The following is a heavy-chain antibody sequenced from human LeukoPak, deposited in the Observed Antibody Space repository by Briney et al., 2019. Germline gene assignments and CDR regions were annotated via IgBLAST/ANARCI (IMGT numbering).Heavy chain of an antibody. CDR3: AREGAGSIPWFDP. D-gene: IGHD1-26*01. Sequence: SETLSLTCAVYGGSFSGYYWSWIRQPPGKGLEWIGYIYYSGSTNYNPSLKSRVTISVDTSKNQFSLKLSSVTAADTAVYYCAREGAGSIPWFDPWGQGTLVTVSS. J-gene: IGHJ5*02. CDR1: GGSFSGYY. V-gene: IGHV4-59*01. CDR2: IYYSGST.